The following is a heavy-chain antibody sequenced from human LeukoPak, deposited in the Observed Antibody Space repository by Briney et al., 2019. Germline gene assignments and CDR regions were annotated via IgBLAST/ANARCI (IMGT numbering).Heavy chain of an antibody. V-gene: IGHV4-39*07. CDR3: AGAYQVWFDP. J-gene: IGHJ5*02. Sequence: PSETLSLTCTVSGGSISSSSYYWGWIRQPPGEELEWIGSISYTGTSYYNPSLKSRVTISLHTSKNEFSLKLSSVTAADTAVYYCAGAYQVWFDPWGQGTLVTVSS. CDR2: ISYTGTS. CDR1: GGSISSSSYY. D-gene: IGHD3-16*01.